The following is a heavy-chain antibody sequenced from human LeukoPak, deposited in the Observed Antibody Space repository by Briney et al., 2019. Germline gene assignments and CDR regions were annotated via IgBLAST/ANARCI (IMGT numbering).Heavy chain of an antibody. J-gene: IGHJ4*02. Sequence: SETLSLTCTVSGGSISSSSYSWGWIRQPPGKGLEWIGSIYYSGSTYYNPSLKSRVTISVDTSKNQFSLKLSSVTAADTAVYYCARHWPHSGCFDYFDYWGQGTLVTVSS. V-gene: IGHV4-39*01. CDR1: GGSISSSSYS. D-gene: IGHD1-26*01. CDR2: IYYSGST. CDR3: ARHWPHSGCFDYFDY.